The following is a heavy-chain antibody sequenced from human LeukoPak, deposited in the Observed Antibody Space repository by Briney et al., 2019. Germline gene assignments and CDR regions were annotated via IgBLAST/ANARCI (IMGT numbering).Heavy chain of an antibody. D-gene: IGHD6-19*01. Sequence: GGSLRLSCAASGFIFSSYSMNWVRQAPGKGLEWVSSISSSSTYIYYADSVKGRFTISRDNAKNSLYLQMNSLRAEDTAVYYCARDLGYSSGLGIDYWGQGTLVTVSS. CDR1: GFIFSSYS. J-gene: IGHJ4*02. CDR3: ARDLGYSSGLGIDY. CDR2: ISSSSTYI. V-gene: IGHV3-21*01.